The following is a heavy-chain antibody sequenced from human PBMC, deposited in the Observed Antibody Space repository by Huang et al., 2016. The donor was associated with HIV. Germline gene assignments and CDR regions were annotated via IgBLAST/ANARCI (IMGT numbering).Heavy chain of an antibody. Sequence: QLVESGGDSVQSGRSLRLSCRGSGFIFNDFAINWLRQSPGEGQEWRGVVRSKAFGGASKRAPSVKDRFTVSRDEAKNVAFLQMDNLQVDDTAIYYCSPSGDDYFYFYMDVWGNGTTVIVS. V-gene: IGHV3-49*03. CDR2: VRSKAFGGAS. J-gene: IGHJ6*03. D-gene: IGHD4-17*01. CDR1: GFIFNDFA. CDR3: SPSGDDYFYFYMDV.